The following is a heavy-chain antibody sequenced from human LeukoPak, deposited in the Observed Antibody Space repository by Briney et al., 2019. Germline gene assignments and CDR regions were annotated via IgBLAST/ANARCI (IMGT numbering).Heavy chain of an antibody. V-gene: IGHV3-66*01. CDR3: ARVSSSWYGPHFDY. D-gene: IGHD6-13*01. CDR1: RFAFDDYA. J-gene: IGHJ4*02. Sequence: GGSLRLSCAASRFAFDDYAMHWVRQAPGKGLEWVSVIYSGGSTYYADSVKGRFTISRDNSKNTLYLQMNSLRAEDTAVYYCARVSSSWYGPHFDYWGQGTLVTVSS. CDR2: IYSGGST.